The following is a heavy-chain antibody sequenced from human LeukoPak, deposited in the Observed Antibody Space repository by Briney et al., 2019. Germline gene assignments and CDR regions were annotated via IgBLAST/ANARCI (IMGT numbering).Heavy chain of an antibody. CDR2: IGASGGST. J-gene: IGHJ4*02. D-gene: IGHD5-18*01. V-gene: IGHV3-23*01. CDR3: AKSGYNYGYFDY. CDR1: GFTFSSYA. Sequence: GGSLRLSCAASGFTFSSYAMNWVRQAPGKGLEWVSGIGASGGSTYYADSVKGRFTISRDNSKNTLYLQMNSLRAEDTAVYYCAKSGYNYGYFDYWGQGTLVTVSS.